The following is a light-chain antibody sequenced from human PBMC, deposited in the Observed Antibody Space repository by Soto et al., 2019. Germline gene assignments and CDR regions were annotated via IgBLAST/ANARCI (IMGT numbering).Light chain of an antibody. CDR2: DVS. CDR3: SSYTSSSTWV. V-gene: IGLV2-14*01. CDR1: SSDVGGYNY. J-gene: IGLJ3*02. Sequence: QSALTQPASVSGSPGQSITISWTGTSSDVGGYNYVSWYQQHPGKAAKLMMYDVSNRPSGVSNRFSGSKSGNTASLTISGLQAEDEADYYCSSYTSSSTWVFGGGTKLTVL.